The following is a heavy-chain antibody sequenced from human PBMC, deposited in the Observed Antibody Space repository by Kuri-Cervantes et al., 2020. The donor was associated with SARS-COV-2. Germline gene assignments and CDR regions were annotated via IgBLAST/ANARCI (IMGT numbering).Heavy chain of an antibody. V-gene: IGHV4-39*01. D-gene: IGHD3-10*01. CDR2: IYYSGST. J-gene: IGHJ4*02. Sequence: SEILSLTCTVSGGSISSSSYYWGWIRQPPGKGLEWIGSIYYSGSTYYNPSLKSRVTISVDTSKNQFSLKLSSVTAADTAVYYCARHPPEYYSLYYFDYWGQGTLVTVSS. CDR3: ARHPPEYYSLYYFDY. CDR1: GGSISSSSYY.